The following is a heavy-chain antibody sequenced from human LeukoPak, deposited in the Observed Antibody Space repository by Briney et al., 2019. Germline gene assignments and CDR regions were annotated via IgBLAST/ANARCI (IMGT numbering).Heavy chain of an antibody. CDR3: ARDRGYSSGWFYYYYGMDV. CDR1: GYTFTGYY. Sequence: ASVKVSCKASGYTFTGYYMHWVRQAPGQGLEWMGWINPNSGGTNYAQKFQGWVIMTRDTSISTAYMELSRLRSDDTAVYYCARDRGYSSGWFYYYYGMDVWGQGTTVTVSS. J-gene: IGHJ6*02. CDR2: INPNSGGT. V-gene: IGHV1-2*04. D-gene: IGHD6-19*01.